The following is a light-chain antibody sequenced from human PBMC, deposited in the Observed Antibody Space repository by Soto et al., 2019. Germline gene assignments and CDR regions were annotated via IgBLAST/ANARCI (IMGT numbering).Light chain of an antibody. CDR3: PSFDSSLSGSV. V-gene: IGLV1-40*01. CDR1: SSNIGAGY. CDR2: GNS. J-gene: IGLJ3*02. Sequence: QAVVTQPPSVSGAPGQRVTISCTGSSSNIGAGYVHWYQQLPGTAPKLLIYGNSNRPSGVPDRFSGSKSGTSASLAITGLQAEDEADYYCPSFDSSLSGSVFGGGTKLTVL.